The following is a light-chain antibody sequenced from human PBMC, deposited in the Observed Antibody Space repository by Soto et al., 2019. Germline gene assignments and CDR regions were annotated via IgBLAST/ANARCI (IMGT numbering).Light chain of an antibody. CDR1: QSINNL. V-gene: IGKV1-5*01. CDR2: DVS. CDR3: QQYKNYWT. Sequence: DVQMTQSPSTLSASVGDRVTITCRASQSINNLLAWYQQKPGKAPKLLIYDVSSLESGVPSRFSGSASGTEFTLTISNLQPDDFATYYCQQYKNYWTFGQGTKVDIK. J-gene: IGKJ1*01.